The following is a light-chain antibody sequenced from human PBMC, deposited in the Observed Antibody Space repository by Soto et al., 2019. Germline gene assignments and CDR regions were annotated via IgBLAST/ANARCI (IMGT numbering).Light chain of an antibody. CDR3: LQDYNYPWT. Sequence: AIQMTQSPSSLYASVGDRVTITCRASQGIRNALGWYQQKPGKAPKLLIYAASSLQSGVPSRFSGSGSGTDFTPTISSLQPEDFATYYFLQDYNYPWTFGQGTMVELK. CDR2: AAS. V-gene: IGKV1-6*01. CDR1: QGIRNA. J-gene: IGKJ1*01.